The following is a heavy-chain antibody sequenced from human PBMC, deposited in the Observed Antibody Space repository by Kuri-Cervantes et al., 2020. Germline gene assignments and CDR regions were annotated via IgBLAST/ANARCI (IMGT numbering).Heavy chain of an antibody. CDR1: AFTFSSYG. CDR3: ARDPTQGLYYFDY. D-gene: IGHD3/OR15-3a*01. V-gene: IGHV3-33*01. Sequence: GESLKISCAASAFTFSSYGMHWVRQAPGKGLEWVAVIGFDGHNEDYADSVKGRFTISRDNSKSTLYLQMNSLRAEDTAVYYCARDPTQGLYYFDYWGQGTLVTVSS. J-gene: IGHJ4*02. CDR2: IGFDGHNE.